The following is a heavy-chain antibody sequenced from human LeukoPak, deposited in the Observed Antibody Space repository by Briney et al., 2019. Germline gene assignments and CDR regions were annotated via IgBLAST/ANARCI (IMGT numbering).Heavy chain of an antibody. J-gene: IGHJ4*02. CDR1: GYTFTSYY. D-gene: IGHD3-9*01. CDR3: ARGGATGGEYYDILTGYYTGPIGD. CDR2: INPTGGST. V-gene: IGHV1-46*01. Sequence: ASVKVSCKASGYTFTSYYMHWVRQAPGQGLEWMGLINPTGGSTGYAQKFQGRVTMTRDMSTSTDYMELSSLRSEDTAVYYCARGGATGGEYYDILTGYYTGPIGDWGQGTLVIVSS.